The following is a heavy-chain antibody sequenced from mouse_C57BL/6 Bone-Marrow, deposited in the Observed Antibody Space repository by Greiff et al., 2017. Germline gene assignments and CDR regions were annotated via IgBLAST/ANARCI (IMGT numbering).Heavy chain of an antibody. Sequence: EVKVVESGGGLVKPGASLKLSCAASGFTFSSYTMPWVRQTPEKRLEWVASISGGGGNTYYPDSVKGRFTISTDNAKNTLYLQMSSLKSEDTALYYCARYRYYFYYWGQGTTLTVSS. CDR1: GFTFSSYT. J-gene: IGHJ2*01. CDR3: ARYRYYFYY. CDR2: ISGGGGNT. V-gene: IGHV5-9*01.